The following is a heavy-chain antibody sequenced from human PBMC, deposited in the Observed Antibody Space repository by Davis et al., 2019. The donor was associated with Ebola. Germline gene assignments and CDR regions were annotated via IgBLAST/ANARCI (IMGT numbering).Heavy chain of an antibody. CDR2: TYYRSKWYN. Sequence: MPSETLSLTCAISGDSVSSNSVAWNWIRQSPSRGLEWLGRTYYRSKWYNEYAESVKSRITVNPDTSKNQFSLQLNSVTPEDTAVYYCARATFRNPFDIWGQGTMVTVS. V-gene: IGHV6-1*01. J-gene: IGHJ3*02. CDR3: ARATFRNPFDI. D-gene: IGHD1-14*01. CDR1: GDSVSSNSVA.